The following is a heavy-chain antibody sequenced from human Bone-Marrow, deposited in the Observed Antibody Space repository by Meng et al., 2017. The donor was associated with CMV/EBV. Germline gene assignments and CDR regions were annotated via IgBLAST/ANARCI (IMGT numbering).Heavy chain of an antibody. V-gene: IGHV3-23*01. CDR1: GFTFSSYA. J-gene: IGHJ6*02. CDR2: ISGSGGST. Sequence: GGSLRLSCAASGFTFSSYAMSWVRQAPGKGLEWVSAISGSGGSTYYADSVKGRFTISRDNSKNTLYLQMNSLRAEDTAVYYCASWGQLVDYYGMDVWGQGTTVTVSS. D-gene: IGHD6-6*01. CDR3: ASWGQLVDYYGMDV.